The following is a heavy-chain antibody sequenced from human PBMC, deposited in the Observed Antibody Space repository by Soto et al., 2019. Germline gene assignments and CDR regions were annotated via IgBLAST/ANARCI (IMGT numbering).Heavy chain of an antibody. CDR2: IHYSGST. V-gene: IGHV4-59*08. J-gene: IGHJ5*02. CDR1: GGSITGYY. Sequence: QVQLQESGPGLVQPSETLSLTCTVSGGSITGYYWSWIRQPPGKGPEWIGNIHYSGSTNYNPSPQSRVTIPVDTSKNQFPLRLSSVTAAETAVYYCARHSSYSNPLRFDPWGQGTLVTVSS. D-gene: IGHD4-4*01. CDR3: ARHSSYSNPLRFDP.